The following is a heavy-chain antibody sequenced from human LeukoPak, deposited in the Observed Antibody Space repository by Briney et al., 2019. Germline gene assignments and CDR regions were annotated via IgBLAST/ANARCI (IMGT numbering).Heavy chain of an antibody. CDR3: ARRRGSYSFDY. CDR2: ISGSGGST. J-gene: IGHJ4*02. D-gene: IGHD1-26*01. CDR1: GFTFSSYA. V-gene: IGHV3-23*01. Sequence: GGSLRLSCAASGFTFSSYAMSWVRQAPGKGLEWVSAISGSGGSTYYADSVKGRFTISRDNAKNSLYLQLNSLRAEDTAVYYCARRRGSYSFDYWGQGTLVTVSS.